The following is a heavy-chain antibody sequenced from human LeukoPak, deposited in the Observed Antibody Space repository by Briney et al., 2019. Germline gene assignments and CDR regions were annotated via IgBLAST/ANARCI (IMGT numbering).Heavy chain of an antibody. V-gene: IGHV3-30-3*01. J-gene: IGHJ6*02. D-gene: IGHD4-11*01. CDR1: GFTFSSYA. CDR2: ISYDGSNK. Sequence: GGALRLSCAASGFTFSSYAMHWVRPAPGKGLEWVAVISYDGSNKYYADAVKGRFTISRDNSKNTLYLQMNSLRAEDTAVYYCARDSAFYSNYYYYGMDVWGQGTTVTVSS. CDR3: ARDSAFYSNYYYYGMDV.